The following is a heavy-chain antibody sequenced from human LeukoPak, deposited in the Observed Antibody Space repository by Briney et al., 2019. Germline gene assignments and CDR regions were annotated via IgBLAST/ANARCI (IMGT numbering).Heavy chain of an antibody. CDR2: INSDGSST. CDR3: ASGEMATVLGY. J-gene: IGHJ4*02. CDR1: GFTFSSYW. V-gene: IGHV3-74*01. Sequence: PGGSLRLSCAASGFTFSSYWMHWIRQAPGKGLVWVSRINSDGSSTSYADSVKGRFTISRDNAKNTLYLQMNSLRAEDTAVYYCASGEMATVLGYWGQGTLVTVSS. D-gene: IGHD5-24*01.